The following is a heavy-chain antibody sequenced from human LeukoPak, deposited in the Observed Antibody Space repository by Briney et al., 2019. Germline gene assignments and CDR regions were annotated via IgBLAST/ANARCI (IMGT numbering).Heavy chain of an antibody. V-gene: IGHV3-23*01. Sequence: SGGSLRLSCAASGFTLSNYDMSWVRQAPGKGLEWVSSISDSGGSTYYADSVKGRFTISRDNSKNTLYLQMTNLRAVDTAVYYCAKDLSRAVAAEWFDPWDQGSLVTVSS. CDR3: AKDLSRAVAAEWFDP. CDR2: ISDSGGST. CDR1: GFTLSNYD. D-gene: IGHD6-19*01. J-gene: IGHJ5*02.